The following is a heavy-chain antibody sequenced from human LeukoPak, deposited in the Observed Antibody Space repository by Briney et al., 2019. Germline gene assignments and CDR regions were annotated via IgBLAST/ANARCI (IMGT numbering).Heavy chain of an antibody. Sequence: GGSLRLSCAASGFTFSSFWMSWVRQAPGKGLEWVGQTNEHETEKYYGDAVRGRFTIYRDNAKNSLYLQMNSLRPEDTAVYYCARDSRGTTFDYWGQGTLVTVSS. CDR1: GFTFSSFW. V-gene: IGHV3-7*01. J-gene: IGHJ4*02. CDR2: TNEHETEK. CDR3: ARDSRGTTFDY. D-gene: IGHD3-16*01.